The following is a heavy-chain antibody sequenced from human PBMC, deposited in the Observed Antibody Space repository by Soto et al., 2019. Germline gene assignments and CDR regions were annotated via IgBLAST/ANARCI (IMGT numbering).Heavy chain of an antibody. CDR2: IFYSGST. CDR3: GRHQVGPPVDY. D-gene: IGHD3-3*01. CDR1: GGSIRSSSFY. Sequence: QVHLQESGPGLVKPSETLTLTCTVSGGSIRSSSFYWGWIRQPPGKELEWIGSIFYSGSTHSNPSLKSRATLSVDTSKNQFSLRLSSVTAADTAVYYCGRHQVGPPVDYWGQGTLVTVSS. V-gene: IGHV4-39*01. J-gene: IGHJ4*02.